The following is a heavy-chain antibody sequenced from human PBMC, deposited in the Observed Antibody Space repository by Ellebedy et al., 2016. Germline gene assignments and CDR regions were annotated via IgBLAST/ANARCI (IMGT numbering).Heavy chain of an antibody. CDR1: GFSFDDYA. CDR2: ISWNRGSM. CDR3: VKGSIAVIATCFDY. Sequence: SLKISCAASGFSFDDYAMHWVRQAPGMGLEWVSGISWNRGSMQYSDSVKGRFTISRDNAKNSLYLQMNSLRTEGTAFYYCVKGSIAVIATCFDYWGQGTLVTVSS. D-gene: IGHD6-19*01. V-gene: IGHV3-9*01. J-gene: IGHJ4*02.